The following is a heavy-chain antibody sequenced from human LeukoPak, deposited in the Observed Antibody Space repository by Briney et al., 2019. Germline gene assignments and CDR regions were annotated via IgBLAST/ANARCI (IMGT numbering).Heavy chain of an antibody. Sequence: PSETLSLTCAVYGGSFSGYYWSWIRQPPGKGLEWIGEINHSESTNYNPSLKSRVTISVDTSKNQFSLKLSSVTAADTAVYYCARGDWARYSSSWAFDYWGQGTLVTVSS. D-gene: IGHD6-13*01. CDR1: GGSFSGYY. CDR3: ARGDWARYSSSWAFDY. CDR2: INHSEST. V-gene: IGHV4-34*01. J-gene: IGHJ4*02.